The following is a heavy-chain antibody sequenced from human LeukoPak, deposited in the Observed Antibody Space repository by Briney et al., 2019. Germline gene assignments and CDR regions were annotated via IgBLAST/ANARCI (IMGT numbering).Heavy chain of an antibody. CDR3: ARDWGDYYFDY. J-gene: IGHJ4*02. Sequence: GGSLRLSCAASGFTFSSYSMNWVRQAPGKGLEWVSSISSSSSYIYYTDSVKGRFTISRDNAKNSLSLQMNSLRAEDTAVYYCARDWGDYYFDYWGQGTLVTVSS. D-gene: IGHD3-16*01. CDR1: GFTFSSYS. CDR2: ISSSSSYI. V-gene: IGHV3-21*01.